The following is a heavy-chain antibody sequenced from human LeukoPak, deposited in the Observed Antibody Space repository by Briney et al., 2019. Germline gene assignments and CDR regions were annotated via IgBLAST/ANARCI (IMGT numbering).Heavy chain of an antibody. Sequence: GGSLRLSCAASGFTVGYNYMTWVRQAQGKGLEWVAAIYNSGSTYYADSVKGRFTISRDNSKNTLYLQMNSLRAEDTAVYYCARDRAPGYSSSGVFDIWGQGTMVTVSS. CDR3: ARDRAPGYSSSGVFDI. CDR2: IYNSGST. J-gene: IGHJ3*02. CDR1: GFTVGYNY. V-gene: IGHV3-53*01. D-gene: IGHD6-6*01.